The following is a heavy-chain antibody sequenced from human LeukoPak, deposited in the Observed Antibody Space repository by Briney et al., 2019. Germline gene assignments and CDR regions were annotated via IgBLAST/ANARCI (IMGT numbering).Heavy chain of an antibody. CDR1: GGSISSSSYY. D-gene: IGHD2-8*01. CDR2: IYYSGST. J-gene: IGHJ5*02. CDR3: ASHVNGWFDP. Sequence: PSETLSLTCTVSGGSISSSSYYWGWIRQPPGKGPEWIGSIYYSGSTYYNPSLKSRVTISVDTSKNQFSLKLSSVTAADTAVYYCASHVNGWFDPWGQGTLVTVSS. V-gene: IGHV4-39*01.